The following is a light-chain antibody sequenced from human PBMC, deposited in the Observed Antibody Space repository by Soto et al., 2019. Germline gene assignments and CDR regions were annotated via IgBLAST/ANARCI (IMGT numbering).Light chain of an antibody. V-gene: IGKV1-5*01. Sequence: DIQMTQSPSTLSASVGDRVTITCRASQSLSRWLAWYQQKPGKAPKLLIYDASILESGVPSRFSGNGSGTEFTLTIGSLQPDDFATYYCQQYDSYSYTFGQGTKLEIK. CDR2: DAS. CDR1: QSLSRW. J-gene: IGKJ2*01. CDR3: QQYDSYSYT.